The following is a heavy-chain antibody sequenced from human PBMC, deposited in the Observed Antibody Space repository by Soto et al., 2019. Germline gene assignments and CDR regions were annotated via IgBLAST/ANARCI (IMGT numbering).Heavy chain of an antibody. CDR3: VKFRGRAYHYYYMDV. D-gene: IGHD3-16*01. Sequence: DVQLLESGGGLAQRGGSLRLSCAASGFSFSTYGMTWVRQAPGKGLEWVSYGGSGGSTYYADSVKGRFTISRDHSKNTLYLQMNRLRDEDTAVYYCVKFRGRAYHYYYMDVWGNGTTVTVSS. J-gene: IGHJ6*03. CDR2: YGGSGGST. V-gene: IGHV3-23*01. CDR1: GFSFSTYG.